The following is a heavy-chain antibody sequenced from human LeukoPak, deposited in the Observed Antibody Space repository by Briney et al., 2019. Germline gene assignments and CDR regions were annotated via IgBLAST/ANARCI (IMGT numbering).Heavy chain of an antibody. CDR3: ASTTPDYYGSGSPMGYFDY. V-gene: IGHV5-51*01. D-gene: IGHD3-10*01. J-gene: IGHJ4*02. CDR1: GYSFTSYW. Sequence: GESLKISCKGSGYSFTSYWIGWVRQMPGKGLEWMGITYPGDSDTRYSPSFQGQVTISADKSISTAYLQWSSLKAPDAAMYYCASTTPDYYGSGSPMGYFDYWGQGTLVTVSS. CDR2: TYPGDSDT.